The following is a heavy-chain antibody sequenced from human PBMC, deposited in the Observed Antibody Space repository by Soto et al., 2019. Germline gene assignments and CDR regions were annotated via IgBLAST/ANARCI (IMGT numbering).Heavy chain of an antibody. CDR1: GGSISSGGYS. CDR3: ARGRVLRYFDWLLSTSYFDY. CDR2: IYHSGST. D-gene: IGHD3-9*01. V-gene: IGHV4-30-2*01. J-gene: IGHJ4*02. Sequence: PSETLSLTCAVSGGSISSGGYSWSWIRQPPGKGLEWIGYIYHSGSTYYSPSLKSRVTISVDRSKNQFSLKLSSVTAADTAVYYCARGRVLRYFDWLLSTSYFDYWGQGTLVTVSS.